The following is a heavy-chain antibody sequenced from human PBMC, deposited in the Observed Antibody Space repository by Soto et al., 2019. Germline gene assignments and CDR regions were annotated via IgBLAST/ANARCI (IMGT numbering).Heavy chain of an antibody. Sequence: ASLKVSCKASGYLFSGYGISWVRPATGQGLEWMGRISAYNGNTNYAQNLQGRVTMTTDTSTSTAYMELRSLRSDDTAVYYCARDLDGSGSYYTDYWGPGTLVTVSS. CDR1: GYLFSGYG. D-gene: IGHD3-10*01. V-gene: IGHV1-18*01. CDR3: ARDLDGSGSYYTDY. J-gene: IGHJ4*02. CDR2: ISAYNGNT.